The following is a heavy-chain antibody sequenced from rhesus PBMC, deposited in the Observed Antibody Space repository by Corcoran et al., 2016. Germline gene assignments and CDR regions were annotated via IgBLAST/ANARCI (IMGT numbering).Heavy chain of an antibody. D-gene: IGHD3-9*01. CDR2: IGGRRGNP. V-gene: IGHV4-165*01. CDR1: GGSISDSYY. Sequence: QVQLQESGPGLVKPSETLSLTCAVSGGSISDSYYWSWIRQPPGKGLEWIGYIGGRRGNPDYNPSLKSRVTISTDASKNQLSLRLSSVTAADTAVYYCARGDDYGYGTLDYWGQGVLVTVSS. J-gene: IGHJ4*01. CDR3: ARGDDYGYGTLDY.